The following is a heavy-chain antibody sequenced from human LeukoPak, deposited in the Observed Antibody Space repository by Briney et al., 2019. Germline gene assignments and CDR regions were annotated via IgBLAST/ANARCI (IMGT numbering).Heavy chain of an antibody. V-gene: IGHV1-18*01. Sequence: ASVKVSCKASGYIFAGYAFSWVRQAPGQGLEWMGWVNNYNGNTDYARNLQGRVTMTTETSTNTAYMELRSLRSDDTAVYFCARHSSQSHFDYWGQGTLVTVSS. CDR3: ARHSSQSHFDY. CDR2: VNNYNGNT. J-gene: IGHJ4*02. CDR1: GYIFAGYA. D-gene: IGHD3-22*01.